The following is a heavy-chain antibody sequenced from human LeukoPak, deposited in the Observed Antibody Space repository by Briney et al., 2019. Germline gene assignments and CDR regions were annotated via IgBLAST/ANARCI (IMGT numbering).Heavy chain of an antibody. J-gene: IGHJ4*02. V-gene: IGHV6-1*01. CDR1: GDSVSTNSAA. Sequence: SQTLSLTCAISGDSVSTNSAAWNWIRQSPSRGLEWLGRTYYRSKWYNDYALSVKSRISIEADTSKNQLSLQLKSVTPEDTAVYCCARDADTNGYYFDYWGQGTLVTVSS. D-gene: IGHD3-3*01. CDR2: TYYRSKWYN. CDR3: ARDADTNGYYFDY.